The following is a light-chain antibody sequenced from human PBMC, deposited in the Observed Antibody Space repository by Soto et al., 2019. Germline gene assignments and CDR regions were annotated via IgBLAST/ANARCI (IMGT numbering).Light chain of an antibody. CDR2: EVS. V-gene: IGLV2-14*01. CDR1: SSDVGGYNY. CDR3: SSYTSSSTPVV. J-gene: IGLJ2*01. Sequence: QSVLTQPASVSGSPGQSITISCTGTSSDVGGYNYVSWYQQHPGTAPKLMIYEVSNRPSGVSNRFSGSKSGNTASLTISGLQAEDEAYYYCSSYTSSSTPVVFGGGTKLTVL.